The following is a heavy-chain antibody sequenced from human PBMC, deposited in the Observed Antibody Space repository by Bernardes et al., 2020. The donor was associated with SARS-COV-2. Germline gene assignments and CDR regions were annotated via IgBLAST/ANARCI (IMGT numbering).Heavy chain of an antibody. Sequence: ASVKVSCKVSGYSFTSHGISWVRQAPGQGLEWMGWNSPYNGNTNYPQKFQGRVTMTTDTSTSTAYMELRSLRSDDTAVYYCARDLAAPIAPRFDYWGQGILVTVSS. J-gene: IGHJ4*02. CDR1: GYSFTSHG. V-gene: IGHV1-18*04. CDR3: ARDLAAPIAPRFDY. CDR2: NSPYNGNT.